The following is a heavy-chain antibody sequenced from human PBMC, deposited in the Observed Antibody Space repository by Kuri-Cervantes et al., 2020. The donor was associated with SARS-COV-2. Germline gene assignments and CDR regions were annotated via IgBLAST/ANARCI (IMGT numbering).Heavy chain of an antibody. V-gene: IGHV3-30*02. Sequence: GESLKISCAASGFTFSSYGMHWVRQAPGKGLEWVAFIRYDGSNKYYADSVKGRFTISRDNSKNTLYLQMNSLRAEDTAVYYCATNRGYDYVWGSYRILPYGDAFDIWGRGTMVTVSS. CDR2: IRYDGSNK. CDR3: ATNRGYDYVWGSYRILPYGDAFDI. J-gene: IGHJ3*02. D-gene: IGHD3-16*02. CDR1: GFTFSSYG.